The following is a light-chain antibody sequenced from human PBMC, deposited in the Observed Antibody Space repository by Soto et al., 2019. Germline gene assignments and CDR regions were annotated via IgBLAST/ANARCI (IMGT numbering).Light chain of an antibody. CDR3: QQYNNYPRT. Sequence: IQMTQFPSTLSASVGDRVTITCRASQSVDTWLAWYQQKPGKAPSLLIYRASSLESGVPSRFSGSGSGTEFTLTIRSLQPDDFASYYCQQYNNYPRTFGQGTKVDIK. CDR1: QSVDTW. CDR2: RAS. J-gene: IGKJ1*01. V-gene: IGKV1-5*03.